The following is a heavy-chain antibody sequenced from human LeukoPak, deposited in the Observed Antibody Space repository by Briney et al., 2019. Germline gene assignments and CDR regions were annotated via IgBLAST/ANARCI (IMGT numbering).Heavy chain of an antibody. CDR3: ARAGPPLYCYFAL. CDR1: GDSVSSNSAA. Sequence: SQTLSLTCAISGDSVSSNSAAWNWIRQSPSRVLEWLGRTYYRSKWYNDYAVSVKRRITINPDTSKNQFSLQLTSVTPEDTAVYYCARAGPPLYCYFALWGRGTLVTVSS. V-gene: IGHV6-1*01. J-gene: IGHJ2*01. CDR2: TYYRSKWYN.